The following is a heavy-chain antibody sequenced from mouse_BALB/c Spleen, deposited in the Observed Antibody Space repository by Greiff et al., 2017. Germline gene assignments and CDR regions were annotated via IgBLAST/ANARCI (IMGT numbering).Heavy chain of an antibody. D-gene: IGHD1-2*01. V-gene: IGHV3-2*02. J-gene: IGHJ4*01. CDR1: GYSITSDYA. Sequence: EVKLEESGPGLVKPSQSLSLTCTVTGYSITSDYAWNWIRQFPGNKLEWMGYISYSGSTSYNPSLKSRISITRDTSKNQFFLQLNSVTTEDTATYYCASPLLRLQAMDYWGQGTSVTVSS. CDR3: ASPLLRLQAMDY. CDR2: ISYSGST.